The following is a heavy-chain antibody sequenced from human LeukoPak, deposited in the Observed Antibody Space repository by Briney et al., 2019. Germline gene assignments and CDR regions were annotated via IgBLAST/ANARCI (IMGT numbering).Heavy chain of an antibody. D-gene: IGHD5-18*01. J-gene: IGHJ4*02. V-gene: IGHV1-24*01. CDR3: ASQGYSYAY. CDR2: FDPEDGET. CDR1: GYTLTELS. Sequence: ASVKVSCKVSGYTLTELSMHWVRQAPGKGLEWMGGFDPEDGETIYAQKFQGRVTVTEDTSTDTAYMELSSLRSEDTAVYYCASQGYSYAYWGQGTLVTVSS.